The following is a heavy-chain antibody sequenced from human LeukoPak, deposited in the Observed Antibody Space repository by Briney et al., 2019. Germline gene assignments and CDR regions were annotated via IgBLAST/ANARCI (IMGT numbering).Heavy chain of an antibody. D-gene: IGHD3-16*01. CDR3: VRELGGGPFDY. CDR2: IYYSGST. CDR1: GGSISSGGYY. J-gene: IGHJ4*02. V-gene: IGHV4-31*11. Sequence: SQTLSLTCAVSGGSISSGGYYWSWIRQHPGKGLEWIGYIYYSGSTYHNPSLKSRVTISVDTSKNQFSLKLSSVTAADTAVYYCVRELGGGPFDYWGQGTLVTVSS.